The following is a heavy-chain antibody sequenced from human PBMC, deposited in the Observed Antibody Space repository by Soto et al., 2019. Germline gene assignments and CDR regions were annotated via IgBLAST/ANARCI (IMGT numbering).Heavy chain of an antibody. J-gene: IGHJ4*02. CDR3: ARSFYSGYDYRLG. CDR1: GVSFRGYY. Sequence: SETLSLTCAVYGVSFRGYYWSWIRQPPGKGLEWIGEINHSGSTNYNPSLKSRVTISVDTSKNQFSLKLSSVTAADTAVYYCARSFYSGYDYRLGWGQGTLVTVSS. D-gene: IGHD5-12*01. V-gene: IGHV4-34*01. CDR2: INHSGST.